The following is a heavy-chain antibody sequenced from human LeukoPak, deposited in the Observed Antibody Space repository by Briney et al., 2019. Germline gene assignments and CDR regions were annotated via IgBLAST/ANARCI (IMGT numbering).Heavy chain of an antibody. CDR2: ISGSGGST. J-gene: IGHJ6*02. D-gene: IGHD3-10*01. V-gene: IGHV3-23*01. CDR1: GFTFSSHA. Sequence: PGGSLRLSCAASGFTFSSHAMSWVRQAPGKGLEWDSAISGSGGSTYYADSVKGRFTISRDNSKNTLYLQMNSLRAEDTAVYYCAKDLAGEDYYGSGSYYNSRVYYYYYGMDVWGQGTTVTVSS. CDR3: AKDLAGEDYYGSGSYYNSRVYYYYYGMDV.